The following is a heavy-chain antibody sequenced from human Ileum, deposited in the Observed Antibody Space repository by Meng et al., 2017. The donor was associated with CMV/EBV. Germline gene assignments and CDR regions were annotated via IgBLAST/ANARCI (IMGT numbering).Heavy chain of an antibody. CDR2: IYYSGST. Sequence: QVRLQEWGPGLAKPSQTLSLTCTVSGGSISSVDYCWSGIRQPPGKGLEWIGYIYYSGSTYYNPSLKSRVTISADTSKNQFSLKLNSVTAADTAVYYCASGSPQLGYVWGQGTLVTVSS. CDR3: ASGSPQLGYV. V-gene: IGHV4-30-4*01. J-gene: IGHJ4*02. D-gene: IGHD1-1*01. CDR1: GGSISSVDYC.